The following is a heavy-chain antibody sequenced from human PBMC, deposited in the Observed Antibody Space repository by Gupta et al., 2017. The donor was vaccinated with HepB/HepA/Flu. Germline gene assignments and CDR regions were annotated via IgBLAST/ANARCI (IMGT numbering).Heavy chain of an antibody. V-gene: IGHV3-66*01. D-gene: IGHD2-15*01. CDR3: ARDRGSNNYGYYYGMDG. Sequence: EVQLVESVGRLVQPGGPLRLSCAASGFTVSNNYRTWGRQAAGKGREWVSVIYSGGSTYYADSVKGRFTISRDKTKNTLYLQMNSLRTEDTALYYGARDRGSNNYGYYYGMDGWGQGTVVTVAS. CDR2: IYSGGST. J-gene: IGHJ6*02. CDR1: GFTVSNNY.